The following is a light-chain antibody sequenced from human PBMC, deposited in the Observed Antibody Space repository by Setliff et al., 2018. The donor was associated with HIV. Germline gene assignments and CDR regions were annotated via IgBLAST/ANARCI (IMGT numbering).Light chain of an antibody. CDR2: EVN. CDR3: SSYTLNTSYV. CDR1: SSDIGAYNY. J-gene: IGLJ1*01. Sequence: LTQPASVSGSPGQSITISCTGTSSDIGAYNYVSWYQQHPGKAPKLMIYEVNTRPSGVSNRFAGSKSGNTASLTISGLQPEDEADYYCSSYTLNTSYVFGTG. V-gene: IGLV2-14*01.